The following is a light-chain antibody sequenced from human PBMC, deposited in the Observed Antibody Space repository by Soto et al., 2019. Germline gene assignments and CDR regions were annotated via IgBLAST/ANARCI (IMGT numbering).Light chain of an antibody. V-gene: IGLV2-14*03. CDR2: DVS. Sequence: QSALTQPASVSGSPGQSITISCTGTSSDVGTYNYVSWYQHHPGKAPKLMIYDVSNRPSGVSNRFSGSKSGNMASLTISGLQAEDEADYYCSSYTSSSTLLFGGGTQLTVL. CDR1: SSDVGTYNY. J-gene: IGLJ2*01. CDR3: SSYTSSSTLL.